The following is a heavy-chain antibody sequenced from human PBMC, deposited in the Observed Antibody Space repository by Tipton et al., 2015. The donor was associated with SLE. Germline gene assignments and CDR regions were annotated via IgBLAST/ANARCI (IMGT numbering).Heavy chain of an antibody. D-gene: IGHD6-6*01. CDR2: ISWDGGST. V-gene: IGHV3-43*01. J-gene: IGHJ4*02. CDR3: ARGGYSSSSVGDYFDY. CDR1: GFTFDDYT. Sequence: GSLRLSCAASGFTFDDYTMHWVRQAPGKGLEWVSLISWDGGSTYYADSVKGRFTISRDNSKNSLYLQMNSLRTEDTALYYCARGGYSSSSVGDYFDYWGQGTLVTVSS.